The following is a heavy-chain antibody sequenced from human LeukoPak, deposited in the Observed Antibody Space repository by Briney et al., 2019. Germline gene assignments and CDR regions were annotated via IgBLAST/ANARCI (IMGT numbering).Heavy chain of an antibody. Sequence: SETLSLTCIVSGGSISPYFWGWIRQPPGKELEWIGNIYYSGTTNYNPSLKSRLTISVDTSKNQFSLKLSSVTAADTAVYYCARRGRRGAVVPAAIYFFDYWGQGTLVTVSS. J-gene: IGHJ4*02. CDR3: ARRGRRGAVVPAAIYFFDY. CDR1: GGSISPYF. D-gene: IGHD2-2*01. V-gene: IGHV4-59*12. CDR2: IYYSGTT.